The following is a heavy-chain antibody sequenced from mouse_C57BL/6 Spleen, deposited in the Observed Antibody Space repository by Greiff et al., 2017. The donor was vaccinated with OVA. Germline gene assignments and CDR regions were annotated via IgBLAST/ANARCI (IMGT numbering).Heavy chain of an antibody. CDR1: GFTFSSYA. Sequence: EVQGVESGGGLVKPGGSLKLSCAASGFTFSSYAMSWVRQTPEKRLEWVATISDGGSYTYYPDNVKGRFTISRDNAKNNLYLQMSHLKSEDTAMYYCARSLLLPGGYFDVWGTGTTVTVSS. CDR3: ARSLLLPGGYFDV. CDR2: ISDGGSYT. J-gene: IGHJ1*03. D-gene: IGHD1-1*01. V-gene: IGHV5-4*01.